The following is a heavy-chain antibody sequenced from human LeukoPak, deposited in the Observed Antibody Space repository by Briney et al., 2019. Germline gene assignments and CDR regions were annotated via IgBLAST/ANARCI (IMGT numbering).Heavy chain of an antibody. CDR2: IYYSGST. CDR3: ARDFGDSSGWNFVY. Sequence: SETLSLTCTVSGGSISSSSYYWGWIRQPPGKGLEWIGSIYYSGSTYYNPSLKSRVTISVDTSKNQFSLKLSSVTAADTAVYYCARDFGDSSGWNFVYWGQGTLVTVSS. D-gene: IGHD6-19*01. CDR1: GGSISSSSYY. V-gene: IGHV4-39*07. J-gene: IGHJ4*02.